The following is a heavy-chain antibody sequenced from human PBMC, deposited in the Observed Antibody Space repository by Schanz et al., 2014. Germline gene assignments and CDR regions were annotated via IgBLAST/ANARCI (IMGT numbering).Heavy chain of an antibody. CDR1: GFSLNTYG. J-gene: IGHJ4*02. D-gene: IGHD4-17*01. Sequence: QAQLMESGGGVVQPGTSLILSCSASGFSLNTYGIHWFRQPAGKGLEWVAVIWNNGVTKDYADSVRGRFTISRDRSQNTLNLRMSSVRAEDTAVYCCARARFDYGEVDYWGQGTLVTVSS. CDR3: ARARFDYGEVDY. CDR2: IWNNGVTK. V-gene: IGHV3-33*01.